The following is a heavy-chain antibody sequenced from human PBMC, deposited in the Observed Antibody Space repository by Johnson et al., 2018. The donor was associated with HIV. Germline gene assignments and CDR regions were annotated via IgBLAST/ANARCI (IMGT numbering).Heavy chain of an antibody. CDR3: AKVPYCTGGLCFYDAFHM. D-gene: IGHD2-8*02. J-gene: IGHJ3*02. CDR1: GFTFHSYW. CDR2: INQDGTEK. Sequence: VQLVESGGGVVQPGRSLRLSCAASGFTFHSYWMTWVRQAPGKGLEWVANINQDGTEKYYVDSVKGRFTISRDNAQNSLFLQMNSLRPEDTALYYCAKVPYCTGGLCFYDAFHMWGQGTMVTVSS. V-gene: IGHV3-7*03.